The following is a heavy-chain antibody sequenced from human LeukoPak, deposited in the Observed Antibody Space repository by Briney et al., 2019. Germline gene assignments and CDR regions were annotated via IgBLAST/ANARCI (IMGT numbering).Heavy chain of an antibody. Sequence: ASVKVSCTTSGYTFTDHYIHWVRQAPGQGLEWMGWINPYTGGTSYAQNFQGRVTATRDPSTKIVYMELSSLRPDDTAFYYCARTSGHDFWGQGTLVTVSS. J-gene: IGHJ4*02. D-gene: IGHD3-10*01. V-gene: IGHV1-2*02. CDR3: ARTSGHDF. CDR1: GYTFTDHY. CDR2: INPYTGGT.